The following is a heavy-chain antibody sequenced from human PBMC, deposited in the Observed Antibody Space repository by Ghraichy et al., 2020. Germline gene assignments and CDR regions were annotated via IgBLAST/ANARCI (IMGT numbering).Heavy chain of an antibody. V-gene: IGHV4-39*01. CDR1: GGTIVSSSYY. CDR2: IYYDGNA. J-gene: IGHJ6*02. CDR3: ARRGSRIPYYGMDV. Sequence: SETLSLTCTVSGGTIVSSSYYWGWIRQPPGKGLQWIGSIYYDGNAFYSPSLKSRLTISVDTSNNQFSLKLSSVTAADTAVYYCARRGSRIPYYGMDVWGQGTMVTVSS. D-gene: IGHD2-15*01.